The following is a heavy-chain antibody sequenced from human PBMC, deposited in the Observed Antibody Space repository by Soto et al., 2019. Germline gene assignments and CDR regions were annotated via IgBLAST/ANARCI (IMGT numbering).Heavy chain of an antibody. CDR1: GFTFSNYV. Sequence: GGSLRLSCAASGFTFSNYVMSWVRQAPGKGLEWVSSISNSGGSTYYADSVKGRFTISRDNSKNTLYLQMNSLRAEDTAVYYCAKEDVGGYYYSGLWGRGTLVTVSS. J-gene: IGHJ4*02. CDR3: AKEDVGGYYYSGL. V-gene: IGHV3-23*01. CDR2: ISNSGGST. D-gene: IGHD1-26*01.